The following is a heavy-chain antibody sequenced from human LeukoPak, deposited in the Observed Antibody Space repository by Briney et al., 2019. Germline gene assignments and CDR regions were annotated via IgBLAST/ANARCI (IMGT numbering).Heavy chain of an antibody. CDR3: ARGGYYGSGSNYYYMDV. V-gene: IGHV4-4*08. CDR2: IYTSGST. Sequence: SETLSLTCTVSGGSISSYYWSWIRQPPGKGLEWIGRIYTSGSTNYNPSLKSRVTISVDTSKNQFSLKLSSVTAADTAVYYCARGGYYGSGSNYYYMDVWGKGTTVTISS. J-gene: IGHJ6*03. D-gene: IGHD3-10*01. CDR1: GGSISSYY.